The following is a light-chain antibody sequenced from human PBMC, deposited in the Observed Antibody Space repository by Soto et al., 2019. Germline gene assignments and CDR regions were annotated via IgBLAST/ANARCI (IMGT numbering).Light chain of an antibody. J-gene: IGKJ4*01. CDR3: QQYNNWPLT. V-gene: IGKV3-15*01. CDR1: QSVSSN. CDR2: GSS. Sequence: EIVMTQSPATLSVSPGERATLSCRASQSVSSNLAWYQQKPGQAPRLLIYGSSTRATGIPARFSGSGSGTDFTLTISSLQSEDFAVYYCQQYNNWPLTFAGGTKLDIK.